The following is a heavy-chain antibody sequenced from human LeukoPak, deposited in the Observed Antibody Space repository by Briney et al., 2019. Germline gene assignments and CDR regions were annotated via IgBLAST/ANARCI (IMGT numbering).Heavy chain of an antibody. V-gene: IGHV3-21*01. D-gene: IGHD6-19*01. Sequence: GGSLRLSCAASGFTFSSYSMNWVRQAPGKGLEWVSSISSSSSYIYYADSVKGRFTISRDNAKNSLYLQINSLRAEDTAVYYCARDLGSGWYGGDFDYWGQGTLVTVSS. CDR2: ISSSSSYI. CDR3: ARDLGSGWYGGDFDY. CDR1: GFTFSSYS. J-gene: IGHJ4*02.